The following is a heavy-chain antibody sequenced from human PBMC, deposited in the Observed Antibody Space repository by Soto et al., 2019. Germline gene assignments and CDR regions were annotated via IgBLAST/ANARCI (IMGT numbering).Heavy chain of an antibody. J-gene: IGHJ4*02. CDR1: GFTITNYW. Sequence: VQLVESGGGSVQPGGSLRLSCADSGFTITNYWMHWVRQAPGKGLVWVSRTNSDGSITSYADSVKGRFSISRDNAENTLYLQLNSLSSDDTAVYYCARAPPEDSLKRDYWGQGALVTVSS. V-gene: IGHV3-74*01. D-gene: IGHD2-15*01. CDR2: TNSDGSIT. CDR3: ARAPPEDSLKRDY.